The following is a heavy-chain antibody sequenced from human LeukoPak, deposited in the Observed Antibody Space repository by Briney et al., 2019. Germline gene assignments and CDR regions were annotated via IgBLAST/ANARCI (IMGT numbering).Heavy chain of an antibody. CDR3: ARGAQLTDF. CDR2: IGPDGGTT. D-gene: IGHD6-13*01. V-gene: IGHV3-64*01. J-gene: IGHJ4*02. Sequence: GGSQRLSCAASGFTFYTYGMHWVRQAPGKGLEYVSGIGPDGGTTYYANSVKGRFTISRDNSKSMLYLQMGSLTADDMAVYYCARGAQLTDFWGQGTLVTVSS. CDR1: GFTFYTYG.